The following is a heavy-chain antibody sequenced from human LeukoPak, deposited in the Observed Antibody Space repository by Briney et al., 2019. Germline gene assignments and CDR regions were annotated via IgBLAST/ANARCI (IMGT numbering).Heavy chain of an antibody. CDR1: GFTFSTYG. J-gene: IGHJ6*03. CDR3: AKDGAAGGFDRATYYLDV. D-gene: IGHD3-10*01. CDR2: ISTSGSRT. Sequence: GRSLRLSCAASGFTFSTYGMSWVRQTPGKGLEWVSGISTSGSRTDYAASVKGRFTISRDISENTVYLQMNSLRAEDTAVYYYAKDGAAGGFDRATYYLDVWGKGTTVTVS. V-gene: IGHV3-23*01.